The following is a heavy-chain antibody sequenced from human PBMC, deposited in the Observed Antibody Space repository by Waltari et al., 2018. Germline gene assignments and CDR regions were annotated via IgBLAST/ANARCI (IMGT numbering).Heavy chain of an antibody. CDR3: ARRWTSDWSDP. CDR2: ISADTGNP. V-gene: IGHV1-18*01. J-gene: IGHJ5*02. CDR1: GYKFNSYG. Sequence: QLVQSDAEVKKPGASVKVSCKTSGYKFNSYGINWVRQAPGQGLESMGWISADTGNPHYAQNFQGRVTMTRDTSTNTAYLELRGLTSDDTAVYYCARRWTSDWSDPWGQGTLVTVSS.